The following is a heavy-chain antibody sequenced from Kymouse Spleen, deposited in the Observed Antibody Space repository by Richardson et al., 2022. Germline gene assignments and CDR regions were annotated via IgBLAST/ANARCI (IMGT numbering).Heavy chain of an antibody. J-gene: IGHJ4*02. CDR1: GFTFSSYS. CDR2: ISSSSSYI. V-gene: IGHV3-21*03. D-gene: IGHD2-15*01. CDR3: ARDGGYCSGGSCYSHYFDY. Sequence: EVQLVESGGGLVKPGGSLRLSCAASGFTFSSYSMNWVRQAPGKGLEWVSSISSSSSYIYYADSVKGRFTISRDNAKNSLYLQMNSLRAEDTAVYYCARDGGYCSGGSCYSHYFDYWGQGTLVTVSS.